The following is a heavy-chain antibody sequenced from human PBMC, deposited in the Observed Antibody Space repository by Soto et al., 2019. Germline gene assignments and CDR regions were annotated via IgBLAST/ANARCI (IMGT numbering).Heavy chain of an antibody. CDR3: ATSPGSYGPSGPLYYYYYGMDV. D-gene: IGHD1-26*01. CDR1: GGTFSSYA. Sequence: QVQLVQSGAEVKKPGSSVKVSCKASGGTFSSYAISWVRQAPGQWLEWMGGIIPIFGTANYAQKFQGRVTITADKSTSTADMELSSLRSEDTAVYYCATSPGSYGPSGPLYYYYYGMDVWGQGTTVTVSS. CDR2: IIPIFGTA. J-gene: IGHJ6*02. V-gene: IGHV1-69*06.